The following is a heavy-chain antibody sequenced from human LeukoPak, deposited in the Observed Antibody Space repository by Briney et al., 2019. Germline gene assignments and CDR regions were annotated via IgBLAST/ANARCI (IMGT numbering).Heavy chain of an antibody. Sequence: NAGGSLRLSCAASGFTFSSYWMSWIRQAPGKGLEWLSYISNDGTTIYYADSVKGRFTISRDNAKNSLHLQMNSLRAGDTAVYYCARDRRPSSWLGVGPWGQGTLVTVSS. CDR2: ISNDGTTI. CDR3: ARDRRPSSWLGVGP. V-gene: IGHV3-11*04. J-gene: IGHJ5*02. D-gene: IGHD6-13*01. CDR1: GFTFSSYW.